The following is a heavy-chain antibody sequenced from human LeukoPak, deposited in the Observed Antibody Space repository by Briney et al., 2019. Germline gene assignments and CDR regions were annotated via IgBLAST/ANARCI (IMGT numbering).Heavy chain of an antibody. D-gene: IGHD1-26*01. CDR1: GCTFTSYG. CDR2: ISAYNGKT. J-gene: IGHJ3*02. CDR3: ARPIGEHAFDI. V-gene: IGHV1-18*01. Sequence: ASVKVSCKASGCTFTSYGISWVRQAPGQGLEWMGWISAYNGKTIHAQKLQDRVTMTTDTPTSTGYMELRSLISDDTAVYYCARPIGEHAFDIWGQGTMVTVSS.